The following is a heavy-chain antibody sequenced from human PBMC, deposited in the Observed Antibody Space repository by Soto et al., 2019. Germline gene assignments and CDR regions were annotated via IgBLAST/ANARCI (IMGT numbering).Heavy chain of an antibody. CDR2: IDPSDSQT. CDR3: ARLAVVVVVAATTRGFDY. V-gene: IGHV5-10-1*01. Sequence: PGESLKISCKGSGYSFAGYWITWVRQKPGKGLEWMGRIDPSDSQTYYSPSFRGHVTISVTKSITTVFLQWSSLRASDTAMYYCARLAVVVVVAATTRGFDYWGQGTLVTVSS. D-gene: IGHD2-15*01. J-gene: IGHJ4*02. CDR1: GYSFAGYW.